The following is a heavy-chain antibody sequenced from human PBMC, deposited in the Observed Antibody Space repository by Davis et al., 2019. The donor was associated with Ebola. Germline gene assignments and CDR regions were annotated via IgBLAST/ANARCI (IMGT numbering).Heavy chain of an antibody. D-gene: IGHD1-1*01. CDR1: GYTFTSYD. CDR3: ARAQFPTTSDH. CDR2: INPHNGDT. Sequence: ASVKVSCKASGYTFTSYDINWVRQATGQGLEWMGWINPHNGDTNYAQNVQGRVTMTTDTSTSTAYMEVGSLRSDDTAVYYCARAQFPTTSDHWGQGTLVTVSS. V-gene: IGHV1-18*01. J-gene: IGHJ4*02.